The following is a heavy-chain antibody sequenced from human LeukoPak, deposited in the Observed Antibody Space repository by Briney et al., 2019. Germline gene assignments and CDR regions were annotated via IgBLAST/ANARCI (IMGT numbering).Heavy chain of an antibody. V-gene: IGHV3-21*01. Sequence: GGSLRLSCAASGFTFSSYSMNWVRQAPGKGLEWVSSISSSSSYIYYADSVKGRFTISRDNAKNSLYLQMNSLRAEDTAVYYCASLSSSFLVDYWGQGTLVTVSS. CDR3: ASLSSSFLVDY. CDR1: GFTFSSYS. CDR2: ISSSSSYI. D-gene: IGHD6-13*01. J-gene: IGHJ4*02.